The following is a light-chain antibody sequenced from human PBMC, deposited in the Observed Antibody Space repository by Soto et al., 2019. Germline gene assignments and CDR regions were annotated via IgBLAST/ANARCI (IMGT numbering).Light chain of an antibody. V-gene: IGKV1-39*01. Sequence: DIQMTQSPSSLSAAVGDRVTITCRAIQSISSYLNWYQHKPGKAPKLLIYAESSLQSRVPSRFRGSGSGTDFTLTISNLQHEDFATYYCQQSYSTPWTFGQVTKVQIK. CDR1: QSISSY. J-gene: IGKJ1*01. CDR2: AES. CDR3: QQSYSTPWT.